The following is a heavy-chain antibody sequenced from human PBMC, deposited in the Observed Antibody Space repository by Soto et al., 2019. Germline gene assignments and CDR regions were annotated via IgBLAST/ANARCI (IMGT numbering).Heavy chain of an antibody. V-gene: IGHV1-69*13. Sequence: ASVKVSCKASGGTFGNYGISWLRQAPGQGLEWMGGTIPIFDTPHYAQKFRDRVTITADATSTAYMELTSLTSEDTATYYCATALRNDGNDYLFGVDLWGQGTTVTVSS. CDR2: TIPIFDTP. D-gene: IGHD1-1*01. J-gene: IGHJ6*02. CDR3: ATALRNDGNDYLFGVDL. CDR1: GGTFGNYG.